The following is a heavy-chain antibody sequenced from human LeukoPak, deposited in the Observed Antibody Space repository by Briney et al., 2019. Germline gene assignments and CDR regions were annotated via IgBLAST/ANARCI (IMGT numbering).Heavy chain of an antibody. Sequence: GGSLRLSCAASGFTFSSYWMSWVRQAPGKGLEWVANIKQDGSEKYYVDSVKGRFTISRDNAKNSLYLQMNSLRAEDTAVYYCARALAHYDSSGYFDYWGQGTPVTVSS. J-gene: IGHJ4*02. D-gene: IGHD3-22*01. CDR3: ARALAHYDSSGYFDY. CDR1: GFTFSSYW. CDR2: IKQDGSEK. V-gene: IGHV3-7*01.